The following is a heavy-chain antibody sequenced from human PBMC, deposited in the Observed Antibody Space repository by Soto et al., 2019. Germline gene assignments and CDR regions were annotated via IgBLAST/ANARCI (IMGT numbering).Heavy chain of an antibody. CDR1: GFTFSSYA. D-gene: IGHD2-15*01. J-gene: IGHJ6*03. Sequence: EVQLVESGGDLVQPGGSLRLSCAASGFTFSSYAMHWVRQAPGKGLEYVSAISSNGGSTYYANSVKGRFTISRDNSRNTLYLKMGSLRAEDMAVYYCARIGSGGYYYYMDVWGKGTTVTVSS. CDR3: ARIGSGGYYYYMDV. CDR2: ISSNGGST. V-gene: IGHV3-64*01.